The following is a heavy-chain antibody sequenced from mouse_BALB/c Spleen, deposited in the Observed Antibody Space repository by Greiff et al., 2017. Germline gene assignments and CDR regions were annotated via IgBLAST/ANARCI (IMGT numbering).Heavy chain of an antibody. CDR1: GYTFTDYA. D-gene: IGHD2-10*01. CDR3: ARGTYYGNPYAMDY. CDR2: ISTYSGNT. Sequence: QVQLKQSGPELVRPGVSVKISCKGSGYTFTDYAMHWVKQSHAKSLEWIGVISTYSGNTNYNQKFKGKATMTVDKSSSTAYMELARLTSEDSAIYYCARGTYYGNPYAMDYWGQGTSVTVSS. J-gene: IGHJ4*01. V-gene: IGHV1-67*01.